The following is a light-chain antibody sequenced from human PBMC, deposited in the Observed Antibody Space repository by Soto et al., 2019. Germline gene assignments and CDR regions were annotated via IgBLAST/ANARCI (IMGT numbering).Light chain of an antibody. Sequence: QSVVTQPPSASGTPGQRVTISCSGISSNIGSNIVNWYQHLPGTAPKLLIYNNDQRPSGVPDRFSGSKSGTSASLAISGLQDEDEADYYCAAFDDSLNGPVFGGGTTLTVL. CDR1: SSNIGSNI. V-gene: IGLV1-44*01. CDR3: AAFDDSLNGPV. J-gene: IGLJ2*01. CDR2: NND.